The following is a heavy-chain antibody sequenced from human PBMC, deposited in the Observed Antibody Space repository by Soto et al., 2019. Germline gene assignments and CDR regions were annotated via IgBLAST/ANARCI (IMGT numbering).Heavy chain of an antibody. CDR3: AREAIVVVPAAIRYGMDV. D-gene: IGHD2-2*02. CDR2: INAGNGNT. CDR1: GYTFTSYA. J-gene: IGHJ6*02. Sequence: GASVKVSCKASGYTFTSYAMHWVRQAPGQRLEWMGWINAGNGNTKYSQKFQGGVTITRDTSASTAYMELSSLRSEDTAVYYCAREAIVVVPAAIRYGMDVWGQGTTVTVSS. V-gene: IGHV1-3*01.